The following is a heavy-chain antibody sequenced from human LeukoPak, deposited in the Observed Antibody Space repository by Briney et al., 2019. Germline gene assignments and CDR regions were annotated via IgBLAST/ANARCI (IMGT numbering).Heavy chain of an antibody. CDR1: GFRFNDYW. D-gene: IGHD1-26*01. J-gene: IGHJ3*02. Sequence: GGSLRLSCAASGFRFNDYWMAWVRQAPGKGLEWVANISPDGSEKFYVDSVKGRFTFSRDNGKNPLYLQMNNLRAEDTALYYCARDRLWELRAFDIWGQGTMVTVSS. CDR2: ISPDGSEK. CDR3: ARDRLWELRAFDI. V-gene: IGHV3-7*04.